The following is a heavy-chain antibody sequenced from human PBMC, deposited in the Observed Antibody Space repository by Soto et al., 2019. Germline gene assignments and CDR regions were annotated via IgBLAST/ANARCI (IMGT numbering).Heavy chain of an antibody. CDR1: GFTFSNYG. V-gene: IGHV3-30*03. Sequence: QVQLVESGGGVVQPGRSLRLSCAASGFTFSNYGIHWVRQAPGKGLEWVAAISYDGNNKYYADSVKGRFTIYRDNSKNKVYLKMDSQKAEDTALIDCATASRYNNGHALTAPVFDYWGQGNLVTDSS. CDR3: ATASRYNNGHALTAPVFDY. J-gene: IGHJ4*02. CDR2: ISYDGNNK. D-gene: IGHD2-8*01.